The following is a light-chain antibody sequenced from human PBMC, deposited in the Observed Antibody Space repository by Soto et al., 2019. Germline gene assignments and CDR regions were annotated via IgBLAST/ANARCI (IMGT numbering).Light chain of an antibody. CDR3: HQYDSSPFP. Sequence: EIVLTQSPGTLSLSPGERATLSCRASQSVSSSYLAWYQQKPGQAPWLLIYGASRRASGVPDRFSGSGSGTDFPLTISGLEPEDFAVYYCHQYDSSPFPFGQGTRLDI. CDR1: QSVSSSY. CDR2: GAS. V-gene: IGKV3-20*01. J-gene: IGKJ5*01.